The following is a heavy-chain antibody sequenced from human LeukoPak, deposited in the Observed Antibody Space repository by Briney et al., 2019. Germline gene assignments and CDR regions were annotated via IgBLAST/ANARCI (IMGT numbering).Heavy chain of an antibody. V-gene: IGHV3-23*01. D-gene: IGHD3-22*01. CDR3: AKDLRGYDRPADY. J-gene: IGHJ4*02. CDR1: EFTFHNYA. CDR2: IGGGGESI. Sequence: GGSLRLSCGGSEFTFHNYAMSWVRQAPGKGLDWVSAIGGGGESIHYADSVKGRFTISRDNSKNMLYLQMNSMRVEDTAVYYCAKDLRGYDRPADYWGQGTLVTVSS.